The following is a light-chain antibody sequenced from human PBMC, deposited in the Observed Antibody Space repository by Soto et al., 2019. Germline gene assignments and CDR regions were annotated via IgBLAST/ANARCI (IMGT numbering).Light chain of an antibody. CDR1: QSVLYSSSNKNY. CDR3: QQYYSTPPWT. CDR2: WAS. J-gene: IGKJ1*01. Sequence: DIVMTQSPDSLAVSLGERATINCKSSQSVLYSSSNKNYLAWYQQKPGQSPKLLIYWASTRESGVPDRFSGSGSGTDFPLPISSLQAEDVAVYYCQQYYSTPPWTFGQGTKVEIK. V-gene: IGKV4-1*01.